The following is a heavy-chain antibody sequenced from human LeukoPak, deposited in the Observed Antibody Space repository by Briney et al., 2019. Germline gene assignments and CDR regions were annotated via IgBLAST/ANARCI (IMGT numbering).Heavy chain of an antibody. CDR2: IQSKSDGGTA. Sequence: GGSLRLSCVVSGLTFNDAWMYWVRQAPGKGLEWVGRIQSKSDGGTADYAVSVKGGFIISRDDSKNVLYLQMYSLRIEDTAVYYCTTDRGAMVDWGQGTLVTVSS. CDR1: GLTFNDAW. J-gene: IGHJ4*02. CDR3: TTDRGAMVD. V-gene: IGHV3-15*01. D-gene: IGHD5-18*01.